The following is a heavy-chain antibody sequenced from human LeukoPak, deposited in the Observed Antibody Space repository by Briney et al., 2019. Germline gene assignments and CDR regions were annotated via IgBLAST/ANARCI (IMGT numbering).Heavy chain of an antibody. CDR3: ARLSSTLYYSMDV. V-gene: IGHV4-59*08. D-gene: IGHD6-6*01. CDR1: GGSISSYY. Sequence: SEALSLTCAVSGGSISSYYWTWIRQPPGKGLEWVGYIQNSAIYRAKIKSSPSLQSRVSLSIDTSKNQVSLTVNSVTAADTAVYYCARLSSTLYYSMDVWGPGTAVTVPS. J-gene: IGHJ6*02. CDR2: IQNSAIYRAKI.